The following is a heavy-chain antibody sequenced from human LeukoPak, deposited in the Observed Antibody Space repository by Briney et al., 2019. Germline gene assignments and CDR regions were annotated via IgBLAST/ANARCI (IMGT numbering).Heavy chain of an antibody. CDR1: GGSFSGYY. Sequence: SETLSLTCAVYGGSFSGYYWSWIRQPPGKGLEWIGGINHSGSTNYNPSLKSRVTISVDTSKNQFSLKLSSVTAADTAVYYCARGSIIVATIEFDYWGQGTLVTVSS. J-gene: IGHJ4*02. CDR2: INHSGST. V-gene: IGHV4-34*01. CDR3: ARGSIIVATIEFDY. D-gene: IGHD5-12*01.